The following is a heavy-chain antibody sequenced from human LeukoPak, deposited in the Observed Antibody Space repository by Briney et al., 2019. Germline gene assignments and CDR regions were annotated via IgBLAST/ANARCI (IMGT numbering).Heavy chain of an antibody. Sequence: SETLSLTCTVSGGSISSHYWSWIRQPPGKGLEWIGYIYYSGSTNYNPSLKSRVTISVDTSKNQFSPKLSSVTAADTAVYYCATASIKDAFDIWGQGTMVTVSS. CDR2: IYYSGST. CDR1: GGSISSHY. CDR3: ATASIKDAFDI. D-gene: IGHD3-3*02. V-gene: IGHV4-59*11. J-gene: IGHJ3*02.